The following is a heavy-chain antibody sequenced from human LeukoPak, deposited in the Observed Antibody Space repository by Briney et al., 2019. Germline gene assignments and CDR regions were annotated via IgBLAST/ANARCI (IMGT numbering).Heavy chain of an antibody. V-gene: IGHV3-23*01. J-gene: IGHJ4*02. D-gene: IGHD5-12*01. CDR2: ISGSGGST. Sequence: GGSLRLSCAASGFTFSSYAMSWVRQAPGKGLEWVSAISGSGGSTYYADSVKGRFTISRDNSKNTLYLQMNSLRAEDTAVYYCAKEEDIVATNERMQGYFDYWGQGTLVTVSS. CDR1: GFTFSSYA. CDR3: AKEEDIVATNERMQGYFDY.